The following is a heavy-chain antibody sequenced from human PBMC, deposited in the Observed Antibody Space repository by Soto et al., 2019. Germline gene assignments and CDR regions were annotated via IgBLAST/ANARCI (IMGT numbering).Heavy chain of an antibody. CDR1: GYTFTSYA. J-gene: IGHJ4*02. V-gene: IGHV1-3*05. CDR3: ARSIVVVTALDY. CDR2: IHAGNGNR. Sequence: QVQLVQSGAEEKKPGASVKVSCKASGYTFTSYAMHLVRQAPGQRREGMGWIHAGNGNRKYSQKFQGRVTITRDTSASTAYMELSSLRSEDTAVYYCARSIVVVTALDYWGQGTLVTVSS. D-gene: IGHD2-21*02.